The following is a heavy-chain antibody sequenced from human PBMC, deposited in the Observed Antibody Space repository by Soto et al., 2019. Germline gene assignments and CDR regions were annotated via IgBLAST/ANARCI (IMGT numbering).Heavy chain of an antibody. CDR2: ISAYNGNT. J-gene: IGHJ6*02. CDR3: ARDNPGGSGTWSPPRKYYYYYGMDV. D-gene: IGHD3-10*01. CDR1: GYTFTSYG. Sequence: ASVKVSCKASGYTFTSYGISWVRQAPGQGLEWMGWISAYNGNTNYAQKLQGRVTMTTDTSTSTAYMELRSLRSDDTAVYYCARDNPGGSGTWSPPRKYYYYYGMDVWGQGTTVTVSS. V-gene: IGHV1-18*01.